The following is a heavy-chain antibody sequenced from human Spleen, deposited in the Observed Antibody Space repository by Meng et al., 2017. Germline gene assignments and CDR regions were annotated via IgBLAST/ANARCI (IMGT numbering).Heavy chain of an antibody. CDR3: ARSPIDKYDLSALPLDY. CDR2: ISYDGSNK. CDR1: GFTFSSYA. V-gene: IGHV3-30*14. D-gene: IGHD3-22*01. J-gene: IGHJ4*02. Sequence: GESLKISCAASGFTFSSYAMHWVRQAPGKGLEWGAVISYDGSNKYYPDSVKGRFTISRDNYKTTVFLQINSLRAEDTAVYYCARSPIDKYDLSALPLDYWGQGTLVTVSS.